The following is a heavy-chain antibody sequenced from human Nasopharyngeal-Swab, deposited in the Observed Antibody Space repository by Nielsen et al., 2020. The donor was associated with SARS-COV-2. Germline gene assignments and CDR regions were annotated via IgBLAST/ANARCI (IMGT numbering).Heavy chain of an antibody. D-gene: IGHD3-10*01. CDR2: MNPNSGNT. V-gene: IGHV1-8*01. CDR3: ASRPGITMVRSYYYYYYMDV. CDR1: GYTFTGYD. Sequence: ASVKVSCKASGYTFTGYDINWVRQATGQGLEWMGWMNPNSGNTGYAQKFQGRVTMTRNTSISTAYMELSSLRSEDTAVYYCASRPGITMVRSYYYYYYMDVWGKGTTVTVSS. J-gene: IGHJ6*03.